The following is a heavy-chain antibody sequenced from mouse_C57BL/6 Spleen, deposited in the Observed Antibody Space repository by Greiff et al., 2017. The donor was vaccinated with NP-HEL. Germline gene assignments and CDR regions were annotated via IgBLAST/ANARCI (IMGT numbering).Heavy chain of an antibody. Sequence: VQLQQSGAELMKPGASVKLSCKATGYTFTGYWIEWVKQRPGHGLEWIGEILPGSGSTNYNDKFKGKATFTADTYSNTAYMQLSSLTTEDSAIYYCARFGYYGSPYAMDDWGQGTSVTVSS. CDR2: ILPGSGST. D-gene: IGHD1-1*01. V-gene: IGHV1-9*01. CDR3: ARFGYYGSPYAMDD. J-gene: IGHJ4*01. CDR1: GYTFTGYW.